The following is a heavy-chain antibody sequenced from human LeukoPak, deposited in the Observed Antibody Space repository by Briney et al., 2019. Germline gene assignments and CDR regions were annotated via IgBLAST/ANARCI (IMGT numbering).Heavy chain of an antibody. J-gene: IGHJ4*02. Sequence: PGGSLRLSCAASGFTFSSYWMQWVRQAPGKGLEWVSYIGSSGSIIYYADSVKGRFTISRDNAKNSLYLQMNSLRAEDTAVYYCARDVNGYFDHWGQGTLVTVSS. CDR2: IGSSGSII. V-gene: IGHV3-48*04. CDR1: GFTFSSYW. CDR3: ARDVNGYFDH.